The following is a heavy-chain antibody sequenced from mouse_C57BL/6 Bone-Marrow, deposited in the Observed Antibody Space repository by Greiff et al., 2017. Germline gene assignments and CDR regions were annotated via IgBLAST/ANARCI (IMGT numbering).Heavy chain of an antibody. V-gene: IGHV5-17*01. CDR2: ISSGSSTI. Sequence: EVMLVESGGGLVKPGGSLKLSCAASGFTFSDYGMHWVRQAPEKGLEWVAYISSGSSTIYYADTVKGRFTISRDNAKNTLFLQMTSLRSEDTAMYYCARWDYDSYWYFDVWGTGTTVTVSS. D-gene: IGHD2-4*01. J-gene: IGHJ1*03. CDR1: GFTFSDYG. CDR3: ARWDYDSYWYFDV.